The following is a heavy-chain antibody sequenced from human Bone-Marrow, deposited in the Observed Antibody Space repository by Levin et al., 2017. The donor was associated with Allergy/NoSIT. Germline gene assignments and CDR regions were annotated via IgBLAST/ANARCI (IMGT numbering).Heavy chain of an antibody. V-gene: IGHV3-23*01. Sequence: GASVKVSCAASGFTFSSYAMSWVRQAPGKGLEWVSAISGSGGSTYYADSVKGRFTISRDNSKNTLYLQMNSLRAEDTAVYYCAKAGGTMVQGVIDYWGQGTLVTVSS. CDR2: ISGSGGST. J-gene: IGHJ4*02. CDR1: GFTFSSYA. CDR3: AKAGGTMVQGVIDY. D-gene: IGHD3-10*01.